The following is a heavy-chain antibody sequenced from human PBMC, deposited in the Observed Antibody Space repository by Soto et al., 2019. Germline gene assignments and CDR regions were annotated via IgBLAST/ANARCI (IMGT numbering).Heavy chain of an antibody. Sequence: ASAKVSCKAPGYTFTSYAMHWVRQAPGQRLEWMGWINAGNGNTKYSQKFQGRVTITRDTSASTAYMELSSLRSEDTAVYYCARVYSSGWYWFDPWGQGTLVTVSS. CDR2: INAGNGNT. J-gene: IGHJ5*02. CDR1: GYTFTSYA. V-gene: IGHV1-3*01. D-gene: IGHD6-19*01. CDR3: ARVYSSGWYWFDP.